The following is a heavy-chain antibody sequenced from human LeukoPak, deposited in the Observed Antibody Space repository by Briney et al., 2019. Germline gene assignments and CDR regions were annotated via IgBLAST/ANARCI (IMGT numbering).Heavy chain of an antibody. CDR3: ARALWGYNLIDYYYYYMDV. J-gene: IGHJ6*03. V-gene: IGHV3-30-3*01. D-gene: IGHD5-24*01. CDR2: ISYDGSNK. Sequence: GRSLRLSCAASGFTFSGYDMHWVRQAPGKGLEWVAVISYDGSNKYYADSVKGRFTISRDNSKKTLYLQMNSLRAEDTAVYYCARALWGYNLIDYYYYYMDVWGKGTTVTVSS. CDR1: GFTFSGYD.